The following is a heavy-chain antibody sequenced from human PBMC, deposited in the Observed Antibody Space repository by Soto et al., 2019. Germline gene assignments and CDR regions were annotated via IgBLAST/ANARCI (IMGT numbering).Heavy chain of an antibody. D-gene: IGHD6-19*01. J-gene: IGHJ4*02. CDR2: ISYGGSNE. CDR3: AKDRSSDWSLDN. CDR1: GFTFSNFG. V-gene: IGHV3-30*18. Sequence: WVLRLSCAASGFTFSNFGIHWVRQAPGKGLEWVALISYGGSNEFYAESVKGRFTISRDNSKNTVFLQMNSLRTEDTAVYYCAKDRSSDWSLDNWGQGAMVTVYS.